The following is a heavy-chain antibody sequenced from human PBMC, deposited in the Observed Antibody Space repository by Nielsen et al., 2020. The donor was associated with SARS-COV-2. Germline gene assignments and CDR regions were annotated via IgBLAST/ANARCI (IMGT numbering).Heavy chain of an antibody. J-gene: IGHJ5*02. CDR3: TRDAYYYDSSGYPVNWFDP. V-gene: IGHV3-49*03. Sequence: GGSLRLSCAASGFTFSGSAMSWFRQAPGKGLEWVGFIRSKAYGGTTEYAASVKGRFTISRDDSKSIAYLQMNSLKTEDTAVYYCTRDAYYYDSSGYPVNWFDPWGQGTLVTVSS. CDR2: IRSKAYGGTT. D-gene: IGHD3-22*01. CDR1: GFTFSGSA.